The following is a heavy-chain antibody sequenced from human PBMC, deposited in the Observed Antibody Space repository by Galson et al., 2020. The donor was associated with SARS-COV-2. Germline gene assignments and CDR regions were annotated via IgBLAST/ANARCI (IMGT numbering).Heavy chain of an antibody. J-gene: IGHJ6*02. V-gene: IGHV1-18*04. CDR3: ASGSGYSYGPTYYYYGMDV. Sequence: ASVKVSCKASGYTFTSYGISWVRQAPGQGLEWMGWISAYNGNTNYAQKLQGRVTMTTDTSTSTAYMELRSLRSDDTAVYYCASGSGYSYGPTYYYYGMDVWGQGTTVTVSS. CDR2: ISAYNGNT. D-gene: IGHD5-18*01. CDR1: GYTFTSYG.